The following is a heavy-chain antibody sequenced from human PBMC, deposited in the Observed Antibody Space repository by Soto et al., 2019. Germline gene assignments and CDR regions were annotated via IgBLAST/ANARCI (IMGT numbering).Heavy chain of an antibody. Sequence: QITLKESGPTLVKPTQTLTLTCTFSGVSLSTSGVGVGWIRQPPGKALEWLALIYWNDDKRYSPSLNSRPTITKNNSKNQVVLTMTNRDPVDTATYYCAHTLGTSSVTGTGYYHGMDVWGQGTTVTVSS. CDR1: GVSLSTSGVG. CDR3: AHTLGTSSVTGTGYYHGMDV. J-gene: IGHJ6*02. CDR2: IYWNDDK. D-gene: IGHD4-17*01. V-gene: IGHV2-5*01.